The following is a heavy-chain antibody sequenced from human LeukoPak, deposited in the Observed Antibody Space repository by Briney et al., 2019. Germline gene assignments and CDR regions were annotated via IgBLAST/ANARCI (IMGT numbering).Heavy chain of an antibody. V-gene: IGHV4-59*01. Sequence: SETLSLTCTVSGGSMSPYHWGWIRQPPGKGLEWTGYIYYSGSTNHNPSLKSRVTISVDTSKNQFSLKLSSVTAADTAVYYCARDRIAAAGGYWYFDLWGRGTLVTVSS. CDR1: GGSMSPYH. CDR2: IYYSGST. J-gene: IGHJ2*01. CDR3: ARDRIAAAGGYWYFDL. D-gene: IGHD6-13*01.